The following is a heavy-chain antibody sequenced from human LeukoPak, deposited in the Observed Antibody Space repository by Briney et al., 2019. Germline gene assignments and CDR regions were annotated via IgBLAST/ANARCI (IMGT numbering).Heavy chain of an antibody. CDR2: ISWNSGSI. CDR1: GFTFDDYA. CDR3: ATSSPWDY. D-gene: IGHD2/OR15-2a*01. J-gene: IGHJ4*02. Sequence: PGRSLRLSCAASGFTFDDYAMHWVRQAPGKGLEWVSGISWNSGSIGYADSVKGRFTISRDNAKNSLYLQMNSLRAEDTAVYYCATSSPWDYWGQGTLVTVSS. V-gene: IGHV3-9*01.